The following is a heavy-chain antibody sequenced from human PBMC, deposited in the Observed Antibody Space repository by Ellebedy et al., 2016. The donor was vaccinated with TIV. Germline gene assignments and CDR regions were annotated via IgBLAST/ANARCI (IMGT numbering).Heavy chain of an antibody. J-gene: IGHJ4*02. Sequence: GGSLRLSCTASGLTFSSYSMNWVRQVPGKGLEWVSAISGSGGSTYYADSVKGRFTISRDNSKNTLYLQMNSLRAEDTAVYYCARDPGYSSSWLFDYWGQGTLVTVSS. D-gene: IGHD6-13*01. CDR1: GLTFSSYS. CDR3: ARDPGYSSSWLFDY. V-gene: IGHV3-23*01. CDR2: ISGSGGST.